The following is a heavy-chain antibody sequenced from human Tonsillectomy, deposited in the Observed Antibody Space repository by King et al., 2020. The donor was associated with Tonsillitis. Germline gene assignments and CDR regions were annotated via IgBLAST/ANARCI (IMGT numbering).Heavy chain of an antibody. V-gene: IGHV1-2*02. D-gene: IGHD6-19*01. J-gene: IGHJ4*02. CDR2: INPHSGGT. CDR3: ARDQDSSDWYRVDF. CDR1: GYTFTGYY. Sequence: EQLVQSGAEVKKPGASVKVSCKASGYTFTGYYLHWVRQAPGQGLEWMGWINPHSGGTNYAQKFQGRVTMNTDTSISTAYMELSRLKSDDTAVYYCARDQDSSDWYRVDFWGQGTLVTVSS.